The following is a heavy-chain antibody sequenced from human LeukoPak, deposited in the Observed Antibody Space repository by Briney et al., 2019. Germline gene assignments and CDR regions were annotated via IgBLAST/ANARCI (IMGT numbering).Heavy chain of an antibody. D-gene: IGHD3/OR15-3a*01. CDR1: GFTFSSYG. Sequence: GGSLRLSCAASGFTFSSYGMHWVRQAPGKGLEWVAFIRYDGSNKYYADSVKGRFTISRDNAKNSLFLQMSSLRVEDTAVYYCARGRTYFDYWGQGTLVTVSS. V-gene: IGHV3-30*02. CDR2: IRYDGSNK. J-gene: IGHJ4*02. CDR3: ARGRTYFDY.